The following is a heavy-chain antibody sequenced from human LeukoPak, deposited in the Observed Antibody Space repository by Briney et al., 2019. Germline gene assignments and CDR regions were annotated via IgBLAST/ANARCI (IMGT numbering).Heavy chain of an antibody. Sequence: GGSLRLSCAASGFTFDDYGMSWVRQAPGKGLEWVSGINWDGGSTGYADSVKGRFTISRDNAKNSLYLQMNSLRAEDTALYYCARRATPTYYYDSCGYSRASSDYYYMDVWGKGTTVTVSS. CDR1: GFTFDDYG. CDR2: INWDGGST. D-gene: IGHD3-22*01. J-gene: IGHJ6*03. CDR3: ARRATPTYYYDSCGYSRASSDYYYMDV. V-gene: IGHV3-20*04.